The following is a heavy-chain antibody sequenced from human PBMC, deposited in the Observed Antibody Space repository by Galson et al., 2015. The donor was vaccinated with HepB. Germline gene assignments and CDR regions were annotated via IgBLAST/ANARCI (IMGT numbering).Heavy chain of an antibody. J-gene: IGHJ6*02. Sequence: VKVSCKASGYTFTSYYGHWVRQAPGQGLEWMGIINPSGGSTSYEQKFQGRVTMTRDKSTSTVYMQLSSLRSEDTAVYYCAKNVYASSGPPNYGMDVWGQGTTVTVSS. D-gene: IGHD3-22*01. CDR2: INPSGGST. CDR1: GYTFTSYY. CDR3: AKNVYASSGPPNYGMDV. V-gene: IGHV1-46*01.